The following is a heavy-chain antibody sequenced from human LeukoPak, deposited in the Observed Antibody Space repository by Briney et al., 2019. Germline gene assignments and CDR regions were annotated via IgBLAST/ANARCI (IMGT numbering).Heavy chain of an antibody. J-gene: IGHJ4*02. V-gene: IGHV3-21*01. D-gene: IGHD6-19*01. Sequence: GGSLRLSYAASGFTFSSYSMNWVRQAPGKGLEWVSSISSSSSYIYYADSVKGRFTISRDNAKNSLYLQMNSLRAEDTAVYYCARGYSSGWYAAHWGQGTLVTVSS. CDR2: ISSSSSYI. CDR3: ARGYSSGWYAAH. CDR1: GFTFSSYS.